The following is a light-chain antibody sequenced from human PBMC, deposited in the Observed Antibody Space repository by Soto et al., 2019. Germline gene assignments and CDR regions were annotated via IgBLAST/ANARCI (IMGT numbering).Light chain of an antibody. Sequence: DIQMTQSPSTLSASVGDRVTITCRASQNINNWLAWYQQKPGKAPNLLIYEASSLESGVPSRFGGSRSGIEFTLTISRLQPEDFATYYCQQLNSYPITFGQGTRLEIK. CDR3: QQLNSYPIT. J-gene: IGKJ5*01. CDR2: EAS. CDR1: QNINNW. V-gene: IGKV1-5*03.